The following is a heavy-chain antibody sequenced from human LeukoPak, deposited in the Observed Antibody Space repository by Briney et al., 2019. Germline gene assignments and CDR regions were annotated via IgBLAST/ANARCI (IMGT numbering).Heavy chain of an antibody. D-gene: IGHD4-17*01. CDR1: GFIFSIYD. V-gene: IGHV3-33*01. CDR2: IWYDGSNK. J-gene: IGHJ4*02. CDR3: ARDRTAYGDYVAGY. Sequence: GVSLTLFCAASGFIFSIYDMQWVRESPGKGREGVAVIWYDGSNKYYADSVKGRFTISRDNSKNTLYLQMNSLRAEDTAVYYCARDRTAYGDYVAGYWGQGTLVTVSS.